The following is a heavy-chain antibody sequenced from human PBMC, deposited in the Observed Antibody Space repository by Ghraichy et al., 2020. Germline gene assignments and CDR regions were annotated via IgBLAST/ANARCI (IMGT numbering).Heavy chain of an antibody. D-gene: IGHD6-6*01. V-gene: IGHV3-30*18. CDR3: AKEGSSSDYYYGMDV. Sequence: LSLTCAASGFTFSSYGMHWVRQAPGKGLEWVAVISYDGSNKYYADSVKGRFTISRDNSKNTLYLQMNSLRAEDTAVYYCAKEGSSSDYYYGMDVWGQGTTVTVSS. J-gene: IGHJ6*02. CDR2: ISYDGSNK. CDR1: GFTFSSYG.